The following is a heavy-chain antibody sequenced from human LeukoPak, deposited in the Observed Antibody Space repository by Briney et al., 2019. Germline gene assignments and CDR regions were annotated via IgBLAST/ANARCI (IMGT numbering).Heavy chain of an antibody. V-gene: IGHV4-34*01. D-gene: IGHD3-9*01. CDR2: INHSGST. CDR3: ARARPILTGPYYYYGMDV. J-gene: IGHJ6*04. Sequence: PSETLSLTCAVYGGSFSGYYWSWIRQPPGKGLEWIGEINHSGSTNYNPSLKSRVTISVDTSKNQFSLMLSSVTAAGTAVYYCARARPILTGPYYYYGMDVWGKGTTVTVSS. CDR1: GGSFSGYY.